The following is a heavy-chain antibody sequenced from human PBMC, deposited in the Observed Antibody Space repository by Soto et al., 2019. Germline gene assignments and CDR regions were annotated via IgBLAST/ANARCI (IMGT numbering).Heavy chain of an antibody. CDR1: GFTFSDYD. CDR3: ARDGTRWTRRAH. D-gene: IGHD1-1*01. CDR2: LWRDGSKV. V-gene: IGHV3-33*01. J-gene: IGHJ4*02. Sequence: GWSLRLSCAASGFTFSDYDMHWVRQAPGKRLEWVAVLWRDGSKVYYADSVKGRFTISRDNSKNTLYLEMNSLRVEDTAVYYWARDGTRWTRRAHSGQGTLVTVS.